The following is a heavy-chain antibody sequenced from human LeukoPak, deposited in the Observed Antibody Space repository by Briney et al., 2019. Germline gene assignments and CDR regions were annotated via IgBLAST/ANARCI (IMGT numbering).Heavy chain of an antibody. CDR1: GFTFSSYW. V-gene: IGHV3-7*01. CDR2: VKQDGSEK. D-gene: IGHD3-10*01. J-gene: IGHJ4*02. Sequence: GGSLRLSCAASGFTFSSYWMSWVRQAPGKGLEWVANVKQDGSEKYYVDSVKGRFTISRDNSKNTLYLQMNSLRAEDTAVYYCAKSRMYGSASYSQLDYWGQGTLVTVSS. CDR3: AKSRMYGSASYSQLDY.